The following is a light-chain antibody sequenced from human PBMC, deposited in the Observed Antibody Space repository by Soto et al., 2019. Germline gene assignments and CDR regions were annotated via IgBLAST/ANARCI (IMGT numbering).Light chain of an antibody. CDR3: QQYADWPPLT. CDR1: QSVDIN. V-gene: IGKV3-15*01. CDR2: GAS. J-gene: IGKJ4*01. Sequence: IVLTHSPATLSVSPWERVTLSFSSSQSVDINLAWYQQKPGQAPRLLIYGASTRATDMSGTFSGRGSGTEFTLTISNVRPEDFAVYFCQQYADWPPLTFGGGTKVDIK.